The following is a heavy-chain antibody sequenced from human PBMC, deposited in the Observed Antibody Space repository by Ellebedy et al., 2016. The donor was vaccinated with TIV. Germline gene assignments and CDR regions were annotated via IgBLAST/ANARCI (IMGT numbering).Heavy chain of an antibody. CDR2: IIPIFGTA. CDR3: AREVTGIYYYGMDV. J-gene: IGHJ6*02. V-gene: IGHV1-69*13. Sequence: SVKVSXKASRGTFSSYAISWVRQAPGQGLEWMGGIIPIFGTANYAQKFQGRVTITADESTSTAYMELSSLRSEDTAVYYCAREVTGIYYYGMDVWGQGTTVTVSS. CDR1: RGTFSSYA. D-gene: IGHD2-8*02.